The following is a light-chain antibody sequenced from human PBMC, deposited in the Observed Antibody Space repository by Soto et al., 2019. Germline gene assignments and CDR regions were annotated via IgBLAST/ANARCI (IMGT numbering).Light chain of an antibody. V-gene: IGLV2-14*01. J-gene: IGLJ1*01. Sequence: QSVMTQPASVSGSPGHSVTISCTGTSSDVGGYKFVSWYQQHPGKAPKLMIYEVSNRPSGVSSRFSGSKSGNTAPLTISGLQAEDEADYYCGSYTGSIYVFGTGTKVT. CDR1: SSDVGGYKF. CDR2: EVS. CDR3: GSYTGSIYV.